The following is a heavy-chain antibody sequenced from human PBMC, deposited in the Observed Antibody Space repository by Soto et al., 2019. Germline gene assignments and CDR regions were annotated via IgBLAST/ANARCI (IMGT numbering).Heavy chain of an antibody. CDR2: ISSSSSRI. CDR1: GLTFSDCY. CDR3: ASGSRAGWDY. D-gene: IGHD2-15*01. Sequence: QVQLVESGGGLVKPGGSLRLSCAASGLTFSDCYMSWIRKAPGKGLEWVSYISSSSSRIYYADSVKGRFTISRENAKNSLYLQMNSLRAEDTAVYYCASGSRAGWDYWGQGTLVTVSS. J-gene: IGHJ4*02. V-gene: IGHV3-11*01.